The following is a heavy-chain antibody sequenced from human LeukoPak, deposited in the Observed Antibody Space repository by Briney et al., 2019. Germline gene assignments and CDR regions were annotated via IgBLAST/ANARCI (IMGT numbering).Heavy chain of an antibody. D-gene: IGHD3-22*01. Sequence: SSETLSLTCTVSGGSISSSSYYWGWIRQPPGKGLEWIGSIYYSGSTYYNPSLKSRVTISVDTSKNQFSLKLSSVTAADTAVYYCAGEYYYDSSGYYLHWGQGTLVTVSS. CDR1: GGSISSSSYY. CDR2: IYYSGST. V-gene: IGHV4-39*07. J-gene: IGHJ1*01. CDR3: AGEYYYDSSGYYLH.